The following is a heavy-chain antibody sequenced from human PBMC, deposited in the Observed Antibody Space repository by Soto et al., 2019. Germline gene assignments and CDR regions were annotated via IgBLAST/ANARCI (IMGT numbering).Heavy chain of an antibody. CDR1: GYSFTSYW. Sequence: PGESLKISCKGSGYSFTSYWIGWVRQMPGKGLEWMGIIYPGDSDTRYSPSFQGQVTISADKSISTAYLQWSSLKASDTAMYYCARQMAPATVTTLYYYYGMDVWGQGTTVTVSS. CDR3: ARQMAPATVTTLYYYYGMDV. V-gene: IGHV5-51*01. CDR2: IYPGDSDT. J-gene: IGHJ6*02. D-gene: IGHD4-17*01.